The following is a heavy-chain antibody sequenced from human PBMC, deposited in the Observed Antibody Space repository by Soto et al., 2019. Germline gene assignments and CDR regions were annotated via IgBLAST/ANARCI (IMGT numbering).Heavy chain of an antibody. J-gene: IGHJ6*02. Sequence: ASVKVSCKASGYTFTSYGISWVRQAPGQGLEWMGWISAYNGNTNYAQKLQGRVTMTTDTSTSTAYMELRSLRSDDTAVYYCARDSVRINYYGPGIYPDYYYYGIDGWGQEAMVTVS. CDR1: GYTFTSYG. D-gene: IGHD3-10*01. CDR2: ISAYNGNT. V-gene: IGHV1-18*01. CDR3: ARDSVRINYYGPGIYPDYYYYGIDG.